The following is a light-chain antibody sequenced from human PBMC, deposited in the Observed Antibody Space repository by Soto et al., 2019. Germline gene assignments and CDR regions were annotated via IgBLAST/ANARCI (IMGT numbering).Light chain of an antibody. J-gene: IGKJ1*01. CDR2: GAS. Sequence: EIVLTQFPGTLSLSPGXRATLSCRASQSVSSNYLAWYQQRPGQPPNLLIFGASNRAPGIPDRFSGSGSGTDFTLTISRLEPEDFAVYYCQQYGSSIKTFGQGTKV. CDR3: QQYGSSIKT. CDR1: QSVSSNY. V-gene: IGKV3-20*01.